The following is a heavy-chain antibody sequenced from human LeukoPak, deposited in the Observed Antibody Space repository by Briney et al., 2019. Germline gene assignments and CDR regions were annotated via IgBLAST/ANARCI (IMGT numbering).Heavy chain of an antibody. D-gene: IGHD3-22*01. V-gene: IGHV3-23*01. CDR3: AIRGYYYDSSGYSRAFDY. Sequence: PGGSLSLSCAASGLAVSSNYMGWFRQAQGRGLEWVSAISVIGGSTYYADSVKGRFTISRDNSKNTLYLQMNSLRAEDMAVYYCAIRGYYYDSSGYSRAFDYWGQGTLVTVSS. J-gene: IGHJ4*02. CDR1: GLAVSSNY. CDR2: ISVIGGST.